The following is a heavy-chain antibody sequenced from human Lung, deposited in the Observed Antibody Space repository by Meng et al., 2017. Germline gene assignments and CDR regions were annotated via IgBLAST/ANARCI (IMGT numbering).Heavy chain of an antibody. J-gene: IGHJ4*02. Sequence: QVQLVESGPGLEKPAGSLSLPCAASGDSITGSNWWRWVRAPPEKGLGLVGMNLNSGSTNYNPPLESRVTISIDKSKNQSYLKLYSVTAADTATYYCARVDIAASGRSDYWGQGILVTVSS. CDR1: GDSITGSNW. V-gene: IGHV4-4*02. CDR2: NLNSGST. D-gene: IGHD6-13*01. CDR3: ARVDIAASGRSDY.